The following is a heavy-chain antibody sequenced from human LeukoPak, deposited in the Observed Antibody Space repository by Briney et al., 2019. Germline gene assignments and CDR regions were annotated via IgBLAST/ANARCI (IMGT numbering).Heavy chain of an antibody. CDR1: GFTFSTYA. CDR2: IGGGGPTT. D-gene: IGHD3-22*01. J-gene: IGHJ4*02. Sequence: TGGSLRLSCAASGFTFSTYAMNWVRQAPAKGLEWVSTIGGGGPTTDYADSVKDRFTISRDNSKNTLYLQMNSLRAEDTAVYYCAKELANYYDSSGPFDYWGQGTLVTVSS. V-gene: IGHV3-23*01. CDR3: AKELANYYDSSGPFDY.